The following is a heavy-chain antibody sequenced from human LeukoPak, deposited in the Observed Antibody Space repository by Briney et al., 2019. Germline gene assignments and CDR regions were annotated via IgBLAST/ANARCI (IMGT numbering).Heavy chain of an antibody. CDR2: IVVGSGNT. J-gene: IGHJ3*02. Sequence: ASVKVSCKVSGYTLTELSMHWVRQAPGKGLEWIGWIVVGSGNTNYAQKFQERVTITRDMSTSTAYMELSSLRSEDTAVYYCAAAMERRGSDAFDIWGQGTMVTVSS. CDR3: AAAMERRGSDAFDI. V-gene: IGHV1-58*02. CDR1: GYTLTELS. D-gene: IGHD1-1*01.